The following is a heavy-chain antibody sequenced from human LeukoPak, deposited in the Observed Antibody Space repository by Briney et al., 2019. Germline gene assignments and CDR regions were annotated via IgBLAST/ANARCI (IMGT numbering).Heavy chain of an antibody. V-gene: IGHV3-43D*03. D-gene: IGHD4-23*01. CDR2: ISWDGGTT. J-gene: IGHJ4*02. CDR1: GFTFDDYG. Sequence: GGSLRLSCAASGFTFDDYGMHWVRHAPGKAMEWVCLISWDGGTTYYADSVKGRFTISRDNAKNSLYLQMNSLRAEDTAVYYCARDFGRWFIDYWGQGTLVTVSS. CDR3: ARDFGRWFIDY.